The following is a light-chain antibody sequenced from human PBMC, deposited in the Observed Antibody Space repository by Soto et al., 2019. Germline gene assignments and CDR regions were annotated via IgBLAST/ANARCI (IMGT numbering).Light chain of an antibody. V-gene: IGKV3-20*01. CDR2: GAS. Sequence: EIVLTQSPATLSLSPGERAALSCRASQSVGSTYLAWYQQKPGQAPRLLIYGASSRATGIPDRFSGSGSGTDFTLTISRREPEVFAVYYCQQYDSPHILGQGTKRE. CDR3: QQYDSPHI. CDR1: QSVGSTY. J-gene: IGKJ2*01.